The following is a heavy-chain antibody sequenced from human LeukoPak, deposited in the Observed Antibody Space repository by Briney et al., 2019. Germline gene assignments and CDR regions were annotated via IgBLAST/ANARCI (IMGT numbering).Heavy chain of an antibody. Sequence: GGSLRLSCAASGFTFSSYAMSWVRQAPGKGLEWVSAFSGSGGSTYYADSVKGRFTISRDNSKNTLYLQMNSLRAEDTAVYYCANRRRDGYNWDAFDIWGQGTMVTVSS. CDR3: ANRRRDGYNWDAFDI. D-gene: IGHD5-24*01. V-gene: IGHV3-23*01. J-gene: IGHJ3*02. CDR1: GFTFSSYA. CDR2: FSGSGGST.